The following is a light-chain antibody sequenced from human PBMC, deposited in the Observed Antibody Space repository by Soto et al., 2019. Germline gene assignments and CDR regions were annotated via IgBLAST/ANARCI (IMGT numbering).Light chain of an antibody. Sequence: DIQMTQSPSSLSASVGDRVTITCRASRSISSYLNWYQQKPGKAPKLLIYAASSLQSGVPSRFSGSGSGTDFTLTISSLQPEDFATYYCQQFHNYPPITFGQGTRLEIK. CDR1: RSISSY. J-gene: IGKJ5*01. CDR2: AAS. CDR3: QQFHNYPPIT. V-gene: IGKV1-39*01.